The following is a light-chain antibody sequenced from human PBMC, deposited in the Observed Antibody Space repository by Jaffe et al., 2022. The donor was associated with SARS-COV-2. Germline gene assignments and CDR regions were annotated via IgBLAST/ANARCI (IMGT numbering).Light chain of an antibody. Sequence: IVLTQSPGSLSFSPGEGATLSCRASQTFISSRYLHCYQQKPGQAPRLLIYGASSGATGIPDRFSGSGSGTDFTLTISRLEPEDFAVYYCQQYGSPWPFGQGTKVEIK. CDR3: QQYGSPWP. J-gene: IGKJ1*01. V-gene: IGKV3-20*01. CDR1: QTFISSRY. CDR2: GAS.